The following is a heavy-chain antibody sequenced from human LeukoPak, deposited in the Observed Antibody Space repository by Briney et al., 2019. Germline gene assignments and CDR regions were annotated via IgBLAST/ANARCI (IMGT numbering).Heavy chain of an antibody. CDR1: GYRFTTDY. J-gene: IGHJ3*02. CDR2: IYPDDSEA. V-gene: IGHV5-51*01. D-gene: IGHD3-22*01. CDR3: ARQAYGSHFDAFDI. Sequence: GESLKISCKASGYRFTTDYIGWVRQMPGKGLEWMGIIYPDDSEANYSPSFQGQVSMSVDKSITTAYLQWSSLKASDTAIYYCARQAYGSHFDAFDIWGQGTMVTVSS.